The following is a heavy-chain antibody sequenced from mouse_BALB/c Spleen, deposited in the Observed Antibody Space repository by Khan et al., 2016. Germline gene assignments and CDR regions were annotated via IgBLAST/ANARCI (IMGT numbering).Heavy chain of an antibody. CDR3: ARWADDGNYLFAY. J-gene: IGHJ3*01. CDR2: INPSTGYT. Sequence: QVQLKQSGAELAKPGASVKMSCKASGYTFTSYWMHWVKQRPGQGLEWIGYINPSTGYTEYNQKFKDKATLTADKSSSTAYMQLSSLTSEDSAVYYCARWADDGNYLFAYWGQGTLVTVSA. V-gene: IGHV1-7*01. CDR1: GYTFTSYW. D-gene: IGHD2-1*01.